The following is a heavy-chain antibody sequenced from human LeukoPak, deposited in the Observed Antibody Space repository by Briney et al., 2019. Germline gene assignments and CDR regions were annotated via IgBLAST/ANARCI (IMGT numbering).Heavy chain of an antibody. D-gene: IGHD6-13*01. CDR2: ISAYNGNT. V-gene: IGHV1-18*01. CDR3: VRAYSSSWYEEWAYYYYGMDV. J-gene: IGHJ6*02. CDR1: GGTFSSYA. Sequence: ASVKVSCKASGGTFSSYAISWVRQAPGQGLEWMGWISAYNGNTNYAQKLQGRVTMTTDTSTSTAYMELRSLRSDDTAVYYCVRAYSSSWYEEWAYYYYGMDVWGQGTTVTVSS.